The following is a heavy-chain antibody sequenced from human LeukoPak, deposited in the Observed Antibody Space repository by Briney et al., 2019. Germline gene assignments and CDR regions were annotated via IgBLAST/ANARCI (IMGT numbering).Heavy chain of an antibody. CDR3: ARVKATTIPWFDP. D-gene: IGHD4-17*01. CDR2: IYYSGST. Sequence: SETLSLTCTVYGGSISSYYWSLIRQPPGKGLEWIGYIYYSGSTNYNPSLKSRVTISVDTSKNQFSLKLSSVTAADTAVYYCARVKATTIPWFDPWGQGTLVTVSS. J-gene: IGHJ5*02. CDR1: GGSISSYY. V-gene: IGHV4-59*01.